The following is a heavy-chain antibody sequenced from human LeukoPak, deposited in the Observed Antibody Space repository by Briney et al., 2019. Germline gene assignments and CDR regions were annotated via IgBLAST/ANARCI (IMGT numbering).Heavy chain of an antibody. J-gene: IGHJ4*02. CDR2: INHSGST. CDR3: ASLRVVPAAMGTFDY. CDR1: GGSFSGYY. Sequence: SETLSLTCAVYGGSFSGYYWSWIRQPPGKGLEWIGEINHSGSTNYNPSRKSRVTISVDTSKNQFSLKLSSVTAADTAVYYCASLRVVPAAMGTFDYWGQGTLVTVSS. D-gene: IGHD2-2*01. V-gene: IGHV4-34*01.